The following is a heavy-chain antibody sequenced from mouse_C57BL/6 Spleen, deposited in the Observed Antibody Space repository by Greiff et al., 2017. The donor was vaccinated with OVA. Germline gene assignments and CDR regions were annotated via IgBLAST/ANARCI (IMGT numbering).Heavy chain of an antibody. CDR3: AREEAMITTRFAY. V-gene: IGHV1-26*01. Sequence: VQLQQSGPELVKPGASVKISCKASGYTFTDYYMNWVKQSHGKSLEWIGDINPNNGGTSYNQKFKGKATLTVDKSSSTAYMELRSLTSEDSAVYYCAREEAMITTRFAYWGQGTLVTVSA. J-gene: IGHJ3*01. CDR2: INPNNGGT. D-gene: IGHD2-4*01. CDR1: GYTFTDYY.